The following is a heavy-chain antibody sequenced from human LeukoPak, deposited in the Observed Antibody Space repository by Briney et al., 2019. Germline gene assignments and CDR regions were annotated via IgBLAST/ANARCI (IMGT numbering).Heavy chain of an antibody. Sequence: GASVKVSCRASGYSFADYYMHWVRQAPGQGLEWMGWINPYTGGTFSAQKFQGRVTMTRDTSITTVYMEVSWLTFDDTAIYYCARADRLHGGPYLIGPWGQGTLVTVSS. CDR2: INPYTGGT. V-gene: IGHV1-2*02. J-gene: IGHJ5*02. CDR3: ARADRLHGGPYLIGP. D-gene: IGHD2-21*01. CDR1: GYSFADYY.